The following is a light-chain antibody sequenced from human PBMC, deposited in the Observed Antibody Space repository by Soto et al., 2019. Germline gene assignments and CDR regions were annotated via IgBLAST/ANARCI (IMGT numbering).Light chain of an antibody. V-gene: IGKV3-11*01. CDR1: QSVSAY. J-gene: IGKJ4*01. CDR2: DAS. Sequence: IVLTQSPDTLSLSPGERATLSCRASQSVSAYLAWYQQKPGQAPRLLIYDASNRATGIPARFSGRGSGTDFTLTISSLEPEDFGVYYCQQRSSWPLTFGGGTKVEIK. CDR3: QQRSSWPLT.